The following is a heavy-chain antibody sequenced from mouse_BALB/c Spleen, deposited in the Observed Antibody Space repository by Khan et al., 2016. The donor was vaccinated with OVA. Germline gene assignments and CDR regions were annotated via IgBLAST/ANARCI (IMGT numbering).Heavy chain of an antibody. Sequence: QVQLQQSRTELARPGASVKLSCKASGYTFTDYYINWVKQRTGQGLEWIGEIYPGSGNTYYNEKFKGMATLTADKSSSTAYMQLSRLTSQNSAVYFCARVDTAALDYWGQGTALTLSS. V-gene: IGHV1-77*01. CDR1: GYTFTDYY. CDR3: ARVDTAALDY. J-gene: IGHJ2*01. CDR2: IYPGSGNT.